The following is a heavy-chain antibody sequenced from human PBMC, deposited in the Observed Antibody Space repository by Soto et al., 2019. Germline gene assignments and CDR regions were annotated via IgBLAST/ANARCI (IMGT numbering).Heavy chain of an antibody. V-gene: IGHV3-48*01. CDR2: ISSSSSTI. CDR3: ARPLRGGDKIVMDV. D-gene: IGHD2-21*02. CDR1: GFTFSSYS. J-gene: IGHJ6*04. Sequence: GGSLRLSCAASGFTFSSYSMNWVRQAPGKGLEWVSYISSSSSTIYYADSVKGRFTISRDNAKNSLYLQMNSLRAEDTAVYYCARPLRGGDKIVMDVWGKGTTVTVSS.